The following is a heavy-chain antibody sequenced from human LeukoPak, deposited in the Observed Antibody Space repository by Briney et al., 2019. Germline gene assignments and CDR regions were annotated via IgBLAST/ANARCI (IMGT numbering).Heavy chain of an antibody. D-gene: IGHD6-13*01. V-gene: IGHV1-2*06. CDR3: ARTIAAAGPHAFDI. J-gene: IGHJ3*02. CDR2: INPDSGVT. Sequence: ATVKVSYMASGYSFTGDYMHWVRQAPGEGLEWMGRINPDSGVTNYAQKVQGRVTMTKDTSISTAYMELSRLRSDDTAVYYCARTIAAAGPHAFDIWGQGTMVTVSS. CDR1: GYSFTGDY.